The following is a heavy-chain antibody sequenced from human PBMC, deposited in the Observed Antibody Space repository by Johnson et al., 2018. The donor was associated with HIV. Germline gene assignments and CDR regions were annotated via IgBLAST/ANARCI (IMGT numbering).Heavy chain of an antibody. J-gene: IGHJ3*02. V-gene: IGHV3-11*04. CDR2: ISGSGNSI. CDR1: GFGFSTYY. D-gene: IGHD1-1*01. CDR3: ARGDGYRRAFDM. Sequence: VQLVESGGGLVKPGGSLRLSCVTSGFGFSTYYMSWIRQAPGKGLEWVSYISGSGNSIYYADSVKGRFTISRDNAKNSLYLQMNSLRAEDTAVYYCARGDGYRRAFDMWGQGTMVTVSS.